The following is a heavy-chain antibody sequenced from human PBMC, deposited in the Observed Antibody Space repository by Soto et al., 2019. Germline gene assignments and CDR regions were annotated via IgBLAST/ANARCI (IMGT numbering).Heavy chain of an antibody. CDR3: VKDVEPGGAAY. CDR1: GFTSDDHG. CDR2: IIWNNRHS. D-gene: IGHD3-16*01. V-gene: IGHV3-9*02. Sequence: EVQLVESGGALVQPGRSLRLSCAISGFTSDDHGMHWVRQAPGKGLEWVSGIIWNNRHSGYADSVKGRFTISRDNAEKSLYLQMNSLRDDDTALYYCVKDVEPGGAAYWGQGTLVTVSS. J-gene: IGHJ4*02.